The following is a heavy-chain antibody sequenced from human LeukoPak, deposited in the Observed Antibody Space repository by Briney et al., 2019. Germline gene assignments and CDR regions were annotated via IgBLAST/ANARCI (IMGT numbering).Heavy chain of an antibody. CDR1: GGTFSSYV. J-gene: IGHJ6*03. CDR2: IIPIFGTA. D-gene: IGHD2-2*01. CDR3: ARGVVVVPAAMRRWGSNYYYMDV. V-gene: IGHV1-69*06. Sequence: GASVKVSCKASGGTFSSYVISWVRQAPGQGLEWMGGIIPIFGTAKYAQKFQGRVTITADKSTSTAYMELSSLRSEDTAVYYCARGVVVVPAAMRRWGSNYYYMDVWGKGTTVTVSS.